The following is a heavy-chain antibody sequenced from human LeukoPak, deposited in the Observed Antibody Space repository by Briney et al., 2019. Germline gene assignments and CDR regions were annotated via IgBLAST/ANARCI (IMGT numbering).Heavy chain of an antibody. Sequence: GGSLRLSCAASGFTFSSYRMNWVRQAPGKGLEWVSYISSSGSTIYYADSVKGRFTISRDNAKNSLYLQMNSLRAEDTAVYYCARGYYYGMDVWGQGTTVTVSS. V-gene: IGHV3-48*04. J-gene: IGHJ6*02. CDR2: ISSSGSTI. CDR3: ARGYYYGMDV. CDR1: GFTFSSYR.